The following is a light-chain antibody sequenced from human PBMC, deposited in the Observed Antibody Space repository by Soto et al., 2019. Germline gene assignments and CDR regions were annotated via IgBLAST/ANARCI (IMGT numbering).Light chain of an antibody. CDR3: QQANTSPIT. CDR1: QGINRW. Sequence: DLQMTQSPSFMSASVGDRVTVTCRASQGINRWLAWYQQKPGKAPKLLIYTTSTLASGVPSRFSGSGSGTDFTLTISSLQPEDFATYYCQQANTSPITFGQGTRLEIK. CDR2: TTS. V-gene: IGKV1-12*01. J-gene: IGKJ5*01.